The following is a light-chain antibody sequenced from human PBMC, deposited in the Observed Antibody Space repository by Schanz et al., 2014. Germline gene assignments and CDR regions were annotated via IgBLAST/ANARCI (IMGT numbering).Light chain of an antibody. CDR3: QQFNNYPQIT. CDR1: QGIGDA. Sequence: AIQLTQSPSSLSASVGDRVNITCRASQGIGDALGWYQQKPGQAPNLLIYAATHLRSGVPSRFSGSGSGTDFTLTISSLQPEDFATYYCQQFNNYPQITFGGGTKVEIK. V-gene: IGKV1-6*01. CDR2: AAT. J-gene: IGKJ4*01.